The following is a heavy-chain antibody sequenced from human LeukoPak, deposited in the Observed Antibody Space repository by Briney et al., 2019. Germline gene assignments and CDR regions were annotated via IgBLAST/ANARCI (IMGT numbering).Heavy chain of an antibody. D-gene: IGHD3-9*01. CDR2: IYYSGST. J-gene: IGHJ4*02. CDR1: GGSISSYY. V-gene: IGHV4-59*01. Sequence: SETLSLTCTVSGGSISSYYWSWIRQPPGKGLEWIGYIYYSGSTNYNPSHKSRVTISVDTSKNQFSLKLSSVTAADTAVYYCARVRLVTGGHLDYWGQGTLVTVSS. CDR3: ARVRLVTGGHLDY.